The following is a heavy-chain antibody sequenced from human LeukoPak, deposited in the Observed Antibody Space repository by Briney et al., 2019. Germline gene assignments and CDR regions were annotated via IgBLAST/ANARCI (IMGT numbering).Heavy chain of an antibody. Sequence: GGSLRLSCAASGFTFSVYSMNWVRQAPGKGLEWISYISSSSSTIYYADSVKGRFTISRDNAKNSLYLQMNSLRAEDTAVYYCARGLSLDRYSGYDRYYFDYWGRGTLVTVSS. D-gene: IGHD5-12*01. CDR1: GFTFSVYS. CDR3: ARGLSLDRYSGYDRYYFDY. V-gene: IGHV3-48*01. CDR2: ISSSSSTI. J-gene: IGHJ4*02.